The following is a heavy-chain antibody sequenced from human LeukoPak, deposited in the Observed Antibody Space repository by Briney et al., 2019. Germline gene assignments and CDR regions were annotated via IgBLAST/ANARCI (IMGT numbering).Heavy chain of an antibody. V-gene: IGHV3-7*01. CDR3: ARENTYYDILTGYQSGYYFDY. CDR1: GFIFSSYW. J-gene: IGHJ4*02. Sequence: GGSLRLSCAASGFIFSSYWMSWVRQAPGKGLEWVANRKQDGSEKYYVDSVKGRFTISRDNAKNSLYLQMNSLRAEDTAVYYCARENTYYDILTGYQSGYYFDYWGQGTLVTVSS. CDR2: RKQDGSEK. D-gene: IGHD3-9*01.